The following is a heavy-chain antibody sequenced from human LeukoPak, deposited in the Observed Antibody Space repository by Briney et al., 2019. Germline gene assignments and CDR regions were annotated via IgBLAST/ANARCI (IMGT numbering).Heavy chain of an antibody. D-gene: IGHD3-10*01. J-gene: IGHJ4*02. CDR3: AHSTVLLWFGELLPNYFDY. CDR2: IYWDDDK. V-gene: IGHV2-5*02. Sequence: SGPTLVKPTQTLTLTCTFSGFSLSASGVGVGWIRQPPGKALEWLALIYWDDDKRYSPSLKSRLTITKDTSKNQVVLTMTNMDPVDTATYCCAHSTVLLWFGELLPNYFDYWGQGTLVTVSS. CDR1: GFSLSASGVG.